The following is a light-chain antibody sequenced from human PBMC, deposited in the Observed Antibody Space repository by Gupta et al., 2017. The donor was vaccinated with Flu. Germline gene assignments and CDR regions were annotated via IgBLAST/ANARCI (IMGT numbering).Light chain of an antibody. CDR1: AFAKNY. J-gene: IGLJ3*02. CDR2: DDI. CDR3: FSADRNGDHFV. V-gene: IGLV3-10*01. Sequence: GLTARITCSGGAFAKNYADWYHLTSGRAPQRVIFDDIKRPSGIPTRFSGSTSGTMATFNISGAQVEDEGDYYCFSADRNGDHFVFGGGTKLAVL.